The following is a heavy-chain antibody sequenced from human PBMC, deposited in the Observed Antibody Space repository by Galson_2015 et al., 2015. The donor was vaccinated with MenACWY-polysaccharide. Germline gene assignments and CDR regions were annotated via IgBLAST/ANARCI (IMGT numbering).Heavy chain of an antibody. J-gene: IGHJ4*02. Sequence: PALVKPTQTLTLTCTLSGSSLSTTGVGVGWIRQPPGKALEWLALIYWDDDKRYRPSLKSRLTITKDTSINQVVLIMTNMEPVDTATYYCAHSPHYDSGTHSFVYWGQGTLVTVSS. CDR3: AHSPHYDSGTHSFVY. D-gene: IGHD3-10*01. V-gene: IGHV2-5*02. CDR2: IYWDDDK. CDR1: GSSLSTTGVG.